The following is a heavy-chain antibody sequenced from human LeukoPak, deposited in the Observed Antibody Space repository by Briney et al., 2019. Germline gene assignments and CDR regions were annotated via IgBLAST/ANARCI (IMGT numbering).Heavy chain of an antibody. J-gene: IGHJ6*03. CDR1: GGSFSGYY. D-gene: IGHD6-19*01. Sequence: PSETLSLTCAVYGGSFSGYYWSWIRQPPGKGLEWIGEINHSGSTNYNPSLKSRVTISVDTSKNQFSLKLSSVTAADTAVYYCARGVGQWLVRNYYYYMDVWGKGTTVTVSS. CDR2: INHSGST. CDR3: ARGVGQWLVRNYYYYMDV. V-gene: IGHV4-34*01.